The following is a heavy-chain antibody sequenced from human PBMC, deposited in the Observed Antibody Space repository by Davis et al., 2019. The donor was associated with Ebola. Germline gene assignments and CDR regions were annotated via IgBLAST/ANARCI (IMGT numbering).Heavy chain of an antibody. CDR1: GFPFSSYN. V-gene: IGHV3-21*01. D-gene: IGHD5-18*01. Sequence: GESLKISCAASGFPFSSYNMNWVRQAPGKGLEWVSAISGSGGNTYYADSVKGRFTISRDNAKNSLYLQMNSLRAEDTAVYYCAREDGDTALLSTFDSWGQGTLVTVSS. CDR3: AREDGDTALLSTFDS. CDR2: ISGSGGNT. J-gene: IGHJ4*02.